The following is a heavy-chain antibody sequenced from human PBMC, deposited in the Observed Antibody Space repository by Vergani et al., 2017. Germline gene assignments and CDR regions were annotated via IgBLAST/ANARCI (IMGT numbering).Heavy chain of an antibody. Sequence: EVQLEESGGGLVLPGRSLRLSCVASGFTSAGYAMHWVRQAPGKGLEGVSGISWNSNSIGYADSVKGRFTISRDNAKTSLYLQMISLRAEDTALYYCAKDLGTSSGGGWFDPWGQGTLVTVSS. D-gene: IGHD6-6*01. CDR2: ISWNSNSI. V-gene: IGHV3-9*02. J-gene: IGHJ5*02. CDR1: GFTSAGYA. CDR3: AKDLGTSSGGGWFDP.